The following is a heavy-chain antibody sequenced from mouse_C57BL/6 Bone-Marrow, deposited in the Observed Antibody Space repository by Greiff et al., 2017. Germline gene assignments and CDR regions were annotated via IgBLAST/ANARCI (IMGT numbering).Heavy chain of an antibody. Sequence: VQLQESGAELAKPGASVKLSCKASGYTFTSYWMHWVKQRPGQGLEWIGYINPSSGDTNYNQKFKGKATLTADKSSSTAYMQLSSLTYEDSAVYYCATDYSDYDAMDYWGQGTSVTVSS. CDR1: GYTFTSYW. CDR3: ATDYSDYDAMDY. J-gene: IGHJ4*01. D-gene: IGHD2-13*01. CDR2: INPSSGDT. V-gene: IGHV1-7*01.